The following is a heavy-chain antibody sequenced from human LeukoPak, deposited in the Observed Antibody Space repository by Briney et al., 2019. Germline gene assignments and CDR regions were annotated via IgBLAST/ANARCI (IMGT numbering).Heavy chain of an antibody. Sequence: SETLSLTCTVSGGSISSGGYYWSWIRQHPGKGLEWIGYIYYSGSTYYNPSLKSRVTISVDTSKNQFSLKLSSVTAADTAVYYCARAGYYGSGSYYNTGYFDYWGQGTLVTVSS. V-gene: IGHV4-31*03. CDR1: GGSISSGGYY. CDR2: IYYSGST. J-gene: IGHJ4*02. D-gene: IGHD3-10*01. CDR3: ARAGYYGSGSYYNTGYFDY.